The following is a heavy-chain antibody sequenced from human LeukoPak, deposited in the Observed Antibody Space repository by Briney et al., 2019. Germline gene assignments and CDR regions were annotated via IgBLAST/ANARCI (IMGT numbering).Heavy chain of an antibody. J-gene: IGHJ4*02. CDR3: AKAVSYGYHYFGY. CDR2: ISGSGGST. Sequence: GGSLRLSCAASGFTLSSYAMSWVRQAPGKGLEWVSAISGSGGSTYYADSVKGRFTISRDNSKNTLYLQMNSLRAEDTAVYYCAKAVSYGYHYFGYWGQGTLVTVSS. CDR1: GFTLSSYA. V-gene: IGHV3-23*01. D-gene: IGHD5-18*01.